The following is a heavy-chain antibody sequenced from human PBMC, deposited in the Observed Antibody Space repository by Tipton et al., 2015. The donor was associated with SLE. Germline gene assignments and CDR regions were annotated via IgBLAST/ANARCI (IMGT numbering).Heavy chain of an antibody. CDR3: ARGMVTWRGAIIGVDV. CDR2: ISYGGGT. V-gene: IGHV4-59*08. Sequence: TLSLTCSVSGGSISSNYWIWIRQPPGKGLEWIGYISYGGGTNYNPSLKSRVTISVDTAKNQFSLKLTSVTAPDTAVYYCARGMVTWRGAIIGVDVWGQGTTVNVSS. D-gene: IGHD2-21*02. CDR1: GGSISSNY. J-gene: IGHJ6*02.